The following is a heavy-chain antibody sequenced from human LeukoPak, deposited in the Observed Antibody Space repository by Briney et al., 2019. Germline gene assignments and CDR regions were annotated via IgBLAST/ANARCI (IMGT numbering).Heavy chain of an antibody. Sequence: GGSLRLSCAASGFTFSSYGMHWVRQAPGKGLEWVAVIWYDGSNKYYADSVKGRFTISRDNFKNTLYLQMNSLRAEDTAVYYCAKADGYCSSTSCQYFDYWGQGTLVTVSS. CDR3: AKADGYCSSTSCQYFDY. D-gene: IGHD2-2*03. CDR1: GFTFSSYG. V-gene: IGHV3-30*02. J-gene: IGHJ4*02. CDR2: IWYDGSNK.